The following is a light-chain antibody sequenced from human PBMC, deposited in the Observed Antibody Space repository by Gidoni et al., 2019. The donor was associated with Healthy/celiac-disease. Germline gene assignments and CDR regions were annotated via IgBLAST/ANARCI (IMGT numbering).Light chain of an antibody. J-gene: IGKJ1*01. CDR1: QSVSSN. V-gene: IGKV3D-15*01. CDR3: QQYNNWPPTWT. CDR2: GAS. Sequence: EIVMTQSPATLSVSPGERATLSCRARQSVSSNLAWYQQKPGQDPRLLIYGASTSATGIPARFSGSGSGTEFTLTISSLQSEDCAVYFCQQYNNWPPTWTFXQXTKVEIK.